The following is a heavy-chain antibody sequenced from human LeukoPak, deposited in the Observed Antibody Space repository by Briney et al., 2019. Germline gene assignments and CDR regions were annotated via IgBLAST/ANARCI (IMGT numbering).Heavy chain of an antibody. V-gene: IGHV3-48*01. J-gene: IGHJ5*02. CDR1: GFTLSSYS. CDR2: ISSSSSTI. CDR3: ARGSRDSGWYMEAWFDP. D-gene: IGHD6-19*01. Sequence: GGSLRLSCAASGFTLSSYSMNWVRQAPGKGLEWVSYISSSSSTIYYADSVKGRFTISRDNAKNSLYLQMNSLRAEDTAVYYCARGSRDSGWYMEAWFDPWGQGTLVTVSS.